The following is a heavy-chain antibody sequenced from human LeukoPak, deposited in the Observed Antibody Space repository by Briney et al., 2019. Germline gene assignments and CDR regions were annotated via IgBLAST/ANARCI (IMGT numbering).Heavy chain of an antibody. V-gene: IGHV4-34*01. J-gene: IGHJ3*02. CDR1: GGSFSGYY. D-gene: IGHD3-3*01. Sequence: PSETLSLTCAVYGGSFSGYYWSWIRQPPGKGLEWIGEINHSGSTNYNPSLMSRVTISVDTSKNQFSLKLSSVTAADTAVYYCAMRTYDFWSGYRYDAFDIWGQGTMVTVSS. CDR3: AMRTYDFWSGYRYDAFDI. CDR2: INHSGST.